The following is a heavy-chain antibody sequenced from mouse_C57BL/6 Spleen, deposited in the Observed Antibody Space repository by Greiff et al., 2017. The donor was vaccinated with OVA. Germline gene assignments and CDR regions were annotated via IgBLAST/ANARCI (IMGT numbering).Heavy chain of an antibody. CDR2: INYDGSST. Sequence: EVKLVESEGGLVQPGSSMKLSCTASGFTFSDYYMAWVRQVPEKGLEWVANINYDGSSTYYLDSLKSRFIISRDNAKNILYLHMSSLKSEDTATYYVARDYYGSGYDGYFNVWGKGTRVTVSS. D-gene: IGHD1-1*01. CDR1: GFTFSDYY. J-gene: IGHJ1*03. V-gene: IGHV5-16*01. CDR3: ARDYYGSGYDGYFNV.